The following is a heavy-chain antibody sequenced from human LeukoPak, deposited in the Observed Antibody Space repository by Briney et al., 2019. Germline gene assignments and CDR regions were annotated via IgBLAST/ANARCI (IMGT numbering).Heavy chain of an antibody. CDR3: ARVSNYIFDI. CDR2: IKPDGSEA. Sequence: PGGSLRLSCGVSGFTFSDYWMTWVRQAPGKGLEWLASIKPDGSEAYYVDSVKGRFTISRDNAKKSLYLQMNSLRAEGTAVYFCARVSNYIFDIWGQGTMVIVSS. D-gene: IGHD5-24*01. CDR1: GFTFSDYW. V-gene: IGHV3-7*01. J-gene: IGHJ3*02.